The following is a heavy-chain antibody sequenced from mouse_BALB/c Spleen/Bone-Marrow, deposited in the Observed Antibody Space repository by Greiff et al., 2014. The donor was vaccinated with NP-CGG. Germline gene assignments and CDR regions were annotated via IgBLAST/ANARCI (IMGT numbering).Heavy chain of an antibody. V-gene: IGHV1-4*01. Sequence: QVQLQQSGAELARPGASVKMSCKASGYTFTSYTMHWVKQRPGQGLEWIGYINPSSGYTNYNQKFKDKATLTADKSSSTDYMHLSSLTSEDSAVYYCARGLYYYCSNSDFDYWGQSTTLKGSS. J-gene: IGHJ2*01. D-gene: IGHD1-1*01. CDR2: INPSSGYT. CDR1: GYTFTSYT. CDR3: ARGLYYYCSNSDFDY.